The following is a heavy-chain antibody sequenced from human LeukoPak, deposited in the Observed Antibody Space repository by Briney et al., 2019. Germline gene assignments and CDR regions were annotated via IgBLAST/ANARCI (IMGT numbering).Heavy chain of an antibody. V-gene: IGHV4-4*07. CDR2: IYTSGST. D-gene: IGHD3-10*01. CDR3: ARVIRGVIINDAFDI. J-gene: IGHJ3*02. Sequence: SETLSLTCTVSGGSISSYYWSWIRQPAGKGLEWIGRIYTSGSTNYNPSLKSRVTMSVDTSKNQFSLKLSSVTAADTAVYYCARVIRGVIINDAFDIWGQGTMVTVSS. CDR1: GGSISSYY.